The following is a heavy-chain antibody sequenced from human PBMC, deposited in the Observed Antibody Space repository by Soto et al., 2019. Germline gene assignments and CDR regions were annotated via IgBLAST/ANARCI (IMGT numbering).Heavy chain of an antibody. CDR2: IYHSGSP. V-gene: IGHV4-38-2*01. CDR1: GYSISSGNY. CDR3: ARVSGYFDY. Sequence: PSETLSLTCAVSGYSISSGNYWGWIRQPPGKDLEWIGSIYHSGSPYYNPSLKSRVTISVDTSNNQFSLKLSSVTAADTAVYYCARVSGYFDYWGQGALVTVSS. J-gene: IGHJ4*02. D-gene: IGHD1-26*01.